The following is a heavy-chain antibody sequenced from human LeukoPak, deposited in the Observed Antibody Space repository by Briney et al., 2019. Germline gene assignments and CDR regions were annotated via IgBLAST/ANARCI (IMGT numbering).Heavy chain of an antibody. J-gene: IGHJ3*02. V-gene: IGHV1-18*01. D-gene: IGHD2-2*01. CDR3: ARDRGVYCSSTSCPPPFDI. CDR2: ISAYNGNT. CDR1: GYTFTSYG. Sequence: ASVKVSCKASGYTFTSYGIIWVRQPPGQGLEWMGWISAYNGNTNYAQKLQGRVTMTTDTSTSTAYMELRSLRSDDTAVYYCARDRGVYCSSTSCPPPFDIWGQGTIVTVSS.